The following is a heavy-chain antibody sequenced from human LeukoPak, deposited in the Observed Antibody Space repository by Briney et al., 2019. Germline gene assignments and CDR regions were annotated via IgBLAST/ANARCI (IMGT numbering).Heavy chain of an antibody. CDR2: IYYSGST. CDR3: ARGGYYDILTGYSHDYFDY. J-gene: IGHJ4*02. V-gene: IGHV4-59*11. D-gene: IGHD3-9*01. Sequence: SETLSLTCTVSGGPITSHYWSWIRQPPGKGLEWIGYIYYSGSTNYNPSLKSRVTISVDTSKNQFSLKLSSVTAADTAVYYCARGGYYDILTGYSHDYFDYWGQGTLVTVSS. CDR1: GGPITSHY.